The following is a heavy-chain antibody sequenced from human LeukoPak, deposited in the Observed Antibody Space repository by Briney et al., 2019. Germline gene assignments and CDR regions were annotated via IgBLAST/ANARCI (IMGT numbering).Heavy chain of an antibody. CDR1: GFTFDDYA. V-gene: IGHV3-9*01. CDR3: ARDRARVRGWFDP. J-gene: IGHJ5*02. D-gene: IGHD2-21*01. Sequence: PGRSLRLSCAASGFTFDDYAMHWVRQAPGKGLEWVSGISWNSGSIGYADSVKGRFTISRDNAKNSLYLQMNSLRAEDTAVYYCARDRARVRGWFDPWGQGTLVTVSS. CDR2: ISWNSGSI.